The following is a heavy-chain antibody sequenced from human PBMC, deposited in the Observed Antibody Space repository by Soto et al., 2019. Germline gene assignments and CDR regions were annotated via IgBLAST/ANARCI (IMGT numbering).Heavy chain of an antibody. CDR1: GYTFTSYG. D-gene: IGHD3-10*01. CDR2: ISAYNGNT. J-gene: IGHJ6*02. Sequence: QVQLVQSGSEVKKPGASVKVSCKASGYTFTSYGISWVRQAPGQGLEWMGWISAYNGNTNYAQKLQGRVTMPTDTSTSTAYRELRSLRSDDTAVYYCARDKAYYYGSGSYYTAEDYCYGMAVWGQGTTVTVSS. CDR3: ARDKAYYYGSGSYYTAEDYCYGMAV. V-gene: IGHV1-18*01.